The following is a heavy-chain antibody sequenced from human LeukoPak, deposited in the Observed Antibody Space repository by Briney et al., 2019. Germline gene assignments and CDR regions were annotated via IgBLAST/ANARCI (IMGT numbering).Heavy chain of an antibody. V-gene: IGHV5-51*01. CDR3: ARAIPGTYYSDY. Sequence: GESLKISCKGSGYGSTNYWFGWVRQLPGKGLEWMGLIYSGNSDTRYSPSFQGQVTVSADKSINTVYLQWSSLKASDSAIYFCARAIPGTYYSDYWGQGTLVAVSS. CDR2: IYSGNSDT. CDR1: GYGSTNYW. J-gene: IGHJ4*02. D-gene: IGHD3-10*01.